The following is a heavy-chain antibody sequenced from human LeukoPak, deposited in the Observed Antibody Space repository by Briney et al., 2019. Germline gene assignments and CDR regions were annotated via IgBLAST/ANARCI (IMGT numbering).Heavy chain of an antibody. CDR3: ARGRSKAAFDI. V-gene: IGHV4-34*01. CDR2: INHSGST. CDR1: GGSFSGYY. J-gene: IGHJ3*02. Sequence: SETLSLICAVYGGSFSGYYWSWIRQPPGKGLEGIGEINHSGSTNYNPSLKSRVTISVDTPKNQFSLKLSSVSAADTAVYYCARGRSKAAFDIWGQGTMVTVSS. D-gene: IGHD6-13*01.